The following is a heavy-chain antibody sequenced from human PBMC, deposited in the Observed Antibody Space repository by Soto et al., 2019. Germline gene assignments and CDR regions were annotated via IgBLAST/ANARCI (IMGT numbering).Heavy chain of an antibody. V-gene: IGHV4-59*01. J-gene: IGHJ4*02. CDR1: GGSISSYY. D-gene: IGHD3-16*01. CDR3: ARDQAGVWDYFDY. Sequence: SETLSLTCTVSGGSISSYYWSWIRQPPGKGLEWIGYIYYSGSTNYNPSLKSRVTISVDTSKNQFSLKLSSVTAADTAVYYCARDQAGVWDYFDYWGQGTLVTVSS. CDR2: IYYSGST.